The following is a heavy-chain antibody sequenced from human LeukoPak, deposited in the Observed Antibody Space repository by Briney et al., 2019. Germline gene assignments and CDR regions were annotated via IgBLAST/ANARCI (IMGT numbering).Heavy chain of an antibody. CDR3: ARRTLNLYYFDY. CDR2: ISGSGGST. Sequence: GGSLRLSCAASGFTFSSYAMSWVRQAPGKGLEWVSAISGSGGSTYYADSVKGRFTISRDNAKNSLYLQMNSLRAEDTAVYYCARRTLNLYYFDYWGQGTLVTVSS. CDR1: GFTFSSYA. V-gene: IGHV3-23*01. J-gene: IGHJ4*02.